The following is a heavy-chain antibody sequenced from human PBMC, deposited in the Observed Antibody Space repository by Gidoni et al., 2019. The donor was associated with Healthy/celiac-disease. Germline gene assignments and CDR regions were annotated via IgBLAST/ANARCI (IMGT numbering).Heavy chain of an antibody. V-gene: IGHV3-15*07. Sequence: EVQLVESGGGLVKPGGSLRLSCAASGFTFSHAWMNWVRRAPGKGLEWVGRIKSKTDGGTTDYAAPVKGRVTISRDDSKNTLYLQMNSLKTEDTAVYYCTTDHTAHYDYIWGSYRRRYFHHWGQGTLVTVSS. CDR3: TTDHTAHYDYIWGSYRRRYFHH. D-gene: IGHD3-16*02. CDR1: GFTFSHAW. CDR2: IKSKTDGGTT. J-gene: IGHJ1*01.